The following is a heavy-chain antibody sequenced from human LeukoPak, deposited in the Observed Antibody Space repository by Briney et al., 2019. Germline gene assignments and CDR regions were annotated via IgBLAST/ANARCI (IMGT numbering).Heavy chain of an antibody. CDR1: GGTFSSYA. V-gene: IGHV1-69*01. CDR3: ARVVYGGQRQTNYYYYYGMDV. Sequence: SVTVSCTASGGTFSSYAISWVRQAPGQGLEWMGGIIPIFGTANYAQKFQGRVTITADESTSTAYMELSSLRSEDTAVYYCARVVYGGQRQTNYYYYYGMDVWGQGTTVTVSS. D-gene: IGHD4-23*01. CDR2: IIPIFGTA. J-gene: IGHJ6*02.